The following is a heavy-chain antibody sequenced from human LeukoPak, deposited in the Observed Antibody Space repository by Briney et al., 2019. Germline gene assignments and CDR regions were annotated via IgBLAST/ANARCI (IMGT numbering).Heavy chain of an antibody. Sequence: ASVKVSCKASGYTFISYGISWVRQAPGQGLEWMGWISAYNGNTNYAQKLQGRVTMTTGTSTSTAYMELRSLRSDDTAVYYRARGHIAVAGKGFDYWGQGTLVTVSS. CDR3: ARGHIAVAGKGFDY. CDR2: ISAYNGNT. V-gene: IGHV1-18*01. J-gene: IGHJ4*02. D-gene: IGHD6-19*01. CDR1: GYTFISYG.